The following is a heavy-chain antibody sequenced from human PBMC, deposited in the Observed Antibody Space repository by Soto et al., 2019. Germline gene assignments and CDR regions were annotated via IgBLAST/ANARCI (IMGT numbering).Heavy chain of an antibody. CDR1: GDSVSSNSAA. J-gene: IGHJ3*01. CDR2: TYYRSKWYN. Sequence: SQTLSLTCAISGDSVSSNSAAWNWIRQSPSRGLEWLGRTYYRSKWYNDYAVSVKGRISINPDTSKNLFSLQLNSVTPEDTAVYYCARAPITMVRGVIIQNAFDVWGQGTMVTVSS. D-gene: IGHD3-10*01. V-gene: IGHV6-1*01. CDR3: ARAPITMVRGVIIQNAFDV.